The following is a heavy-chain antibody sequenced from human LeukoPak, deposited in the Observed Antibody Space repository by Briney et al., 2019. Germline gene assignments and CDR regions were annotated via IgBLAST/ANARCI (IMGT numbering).Heavy chain of an antibody. CDR1: GFTFSSYA. CDR2: ISGSGGST. J-gene: IGHJ6*02. Sequence: GASLRLSCAASGFTFSSYAMSWVCQAPGKGLEWVSAISGSGGSTYYADSVKSRFTISRDNSKNTLYLNMNSLRAQDTAVYYCAKELDDQPLYYYGMDVWGQGTTVTVSS. V-gene: IGHV3-23*01. D-gene: IGHD2-2*01. CDR3: AKELDDQPLYYYGMDV.